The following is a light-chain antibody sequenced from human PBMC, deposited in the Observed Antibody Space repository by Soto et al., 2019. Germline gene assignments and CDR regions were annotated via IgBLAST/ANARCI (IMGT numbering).Light chain of an antibody. CDR3: SSYTSSSTLV. CDR1: SADIGAFNY. CDR2: DVS. J-gene: IGLJ2*01. V-gene: IGLV2-14*03. Sequence: QSALTQPASVSGSPGQSITISCAGTSADIGAFNYVSWYQHHPDKAPKLLIYDVSHRPSGVSNRFSGSKSGNTASLTISGLQTEDEADYYCSSYTSSSTLVFGGGTKLTVL.